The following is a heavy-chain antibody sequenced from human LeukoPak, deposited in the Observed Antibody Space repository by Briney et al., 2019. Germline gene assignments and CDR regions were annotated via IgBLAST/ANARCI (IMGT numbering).Heavy chain of an antibody. J-gene: IGHJ3*02. CDR2: IYYSGST. CDR1: GGSLSSHY. CDR3: ARGSFADDAFDI. V-gene: IGHV4-59*11. Sequence: SETLSLTCTVSGGSLSSHYWSWIRQPPGKGLEWIGYIYYSGSTNYNPSLKSRVTISVDTSKNQFSLKLSSVTAADTAVYYCARGSFADDAFDIWGQGTMVTVSS.